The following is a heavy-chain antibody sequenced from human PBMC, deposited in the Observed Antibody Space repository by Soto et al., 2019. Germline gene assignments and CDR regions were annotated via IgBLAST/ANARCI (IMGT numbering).Heavy chain of an antibody. CDR3: ASIRIVGAIHY. Sequence: SETLSLTCTVSGGSISSGGYYWSWIRQPPGKGLEWIGYIYYSGSTNYNPSLKSRVTISVDTSKNQFSLKLSSVTAADTAVYYCASIRIVGAIHYWGQGTLVTVSS. J-gene: IGHJ4*02. V-gene: IGHV4-61*08. D-gene: IGHD1-26*01. CDR2: IYYSGST. CDR1: GGSISSGGYY.